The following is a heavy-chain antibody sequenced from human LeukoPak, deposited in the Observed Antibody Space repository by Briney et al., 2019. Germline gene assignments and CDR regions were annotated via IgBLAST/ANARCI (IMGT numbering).Heavy chain of an antibody. CDR3: ARHSSGRRGPFDY. D-gene: IGHD3-22*01. Sequence: GGSLRLSCAASGFTFSSYSMNWVRQAPGKGLEWVSSISSSSSYIYYADSVKGRFTISRDNAKNSLYLQMNSLRAEDTAVYYCARHSSGRRGPFDYWGRGTLVTVSS. CDR2: ISSSSSYI. V-gene: IGHV3-21*01. J-gene: IGHJ4*02. CDR1: GFTFSSYS.